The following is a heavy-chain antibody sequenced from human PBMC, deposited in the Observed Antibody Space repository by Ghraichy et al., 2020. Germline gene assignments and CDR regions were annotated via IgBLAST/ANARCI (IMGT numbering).Heavy chain of an antibody. CDR1: GFTFSGYA. D-gene: IGHD6-19*01. V-gene: IGHV3-23*01. CDR3: AKTGDSGWFYDY. CDR2: ITWNSASI. J-gene: IGHJ4*02. Sequence: GGSLRLSCAASGFTFSGYAMSWVRQAPGKGLEWVSTITWNSASIRYADSVKGRSTISRDNYKNAVYLQVTSLREDDTAVYFCAKTGDSGWFYDYWGRGTLVTVSS.